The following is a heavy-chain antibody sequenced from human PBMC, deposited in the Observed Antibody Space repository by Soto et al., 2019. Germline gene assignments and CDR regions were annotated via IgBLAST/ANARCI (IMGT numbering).Heavy chain of an antibody. J-gene: IGHJ4*02. CDR1: GFTFSTYV. Sequence: PGGSLRLSCADSGFTFSTYVMSWVRQAPGKGLEWVSCLSDGGRTIYYADSVKGRFTISRDNAKNSLYLQRNSLRTEDTAVYYCARDPEKYRGYDLRIDYWGQGTLVTVSS. CDR2: LSDGGRTI. D-gene: IGHD5-12*01. V-gene: IGHV3-48*03. CDR3: ARDPEKYRGYDLRIDY.